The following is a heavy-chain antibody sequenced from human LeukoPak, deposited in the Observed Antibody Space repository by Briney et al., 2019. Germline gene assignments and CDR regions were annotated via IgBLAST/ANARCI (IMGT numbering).Heavy chain of an antibody. J-gene: IGHJ4*02. CDR3: ATGPDYDFWSGPTRIDY. CDR2: VDPEDGET. Sequence: GATVKISCKVSGYTFTDYYMHWVQQAPGKGLEWMGLVDPEDGETIYAEKFQGRVTITADTSTDTAYMELSSLRSEDTAVYYCATGPDYDFWSGPTRIDYWGQGTLVTVSS. D-gene: IGHD3-3*01. V-gene: IGHV1-69-2*01. CDR1: GYTFTDYY.